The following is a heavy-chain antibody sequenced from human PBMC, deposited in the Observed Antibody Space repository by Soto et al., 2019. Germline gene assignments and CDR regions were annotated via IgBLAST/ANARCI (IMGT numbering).Heavy chain of an antibody. V-gene: IGHV3-23*01. CDR2: ITGNGYT. D-gene: IGHD4-4*01. CDR1: GFTFSSSA. CDR3: AKDGSNYGAFDS. Sequence: GGSLRLSCPASGFTFSSSAMSWVRQAPGKGLEWVSTITGNGYTYYADSVKGRFTISRDNSKNTLYLQMNSLRAEDTAVYYCAKDGSNYGAFDSWGQGTLVTVSS. J-gene: IGHJ4*02.